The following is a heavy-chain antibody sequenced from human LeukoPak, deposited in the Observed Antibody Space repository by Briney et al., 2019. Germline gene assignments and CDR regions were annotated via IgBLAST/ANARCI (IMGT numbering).Heavy chain of an antibody. CDR2: ISGSGGSA. J-gene: IGHJ6*03. V-gene: IGHV3-23*01. CDR3: AKDLRGLSTLYYYYMDV. Sequence: AGGSLRLSCAASGFTFSSYAMSWVRQAPGKGLEWVSAISGSGGSAYYADSVKGRFTISRDNSKNTLYLQMNSLRAEDTAVYYCAKDLRGLSTLYYYYMDVWGKGTTVTVSS. CDR1: GFTFSSYA. D-gene: IGHD3-16*02.